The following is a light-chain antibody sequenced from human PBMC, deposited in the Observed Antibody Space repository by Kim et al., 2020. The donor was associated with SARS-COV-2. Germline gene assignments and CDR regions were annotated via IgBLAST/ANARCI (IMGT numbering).Light chain of an antibody. CDR2: AAS. CDR3: QKYNSAPTT. CDR1: QGISNY. Sequence: ASVGDRVTISCRASQGISNYLAWYQQKPGKVPKLLIYAASTLQSGVPSRFSGSGSGTDFTLTISSLQPEDVATYYCQKYNSAPTTFGQGTKVDIK. J-gene: IGKJ1*01. V-gene: IGKV1-27*01.